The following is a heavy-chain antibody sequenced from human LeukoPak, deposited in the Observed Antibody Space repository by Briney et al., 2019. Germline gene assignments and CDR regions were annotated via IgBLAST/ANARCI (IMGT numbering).Heavy chain of an antibody. CDR2: ISSSGTTI. V-gene: IGHV3-11*01. CDR3: ARKALSSSCSTCNFDY. D-gene: IGHD2-2*01. CDR1: GFTLSDYY. Sequence: PGGSLRLSCAASGFTLSDYYMSWIRQAPGKGLEWISFISSSGTTIYYADSVKGRFTISRDNAKNSLYLQMNSLRAEDTAVYYCARKALSSSCSTCNFDYWGQGTLVTVSS. J-gene: IGHJ4*02.